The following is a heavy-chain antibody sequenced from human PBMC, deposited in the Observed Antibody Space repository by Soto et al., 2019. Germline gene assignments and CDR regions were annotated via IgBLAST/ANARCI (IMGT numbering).Heavy chain of an antibody. CDR2: VSPDGTKK. D-gene: IGHD3-10*01. V-gene: IGHV3-30*03. CDR1: GFTFASYG. CDR3: ARDGGGFGELLLNSYDAFDL. Sequence: QVQLVESGGGVVQPGRSLRLSCEGSGFTFASYGIHWVRQAPGKGLEWVAVVSPDGTKKYHPDSMKGRFTVARDNSKNTLYLQMHSLTAEDTAVYYCARDGGGFGELLLNSYDAFDLWGQGKLVTVSS. J-gene: IGHJ3*01.